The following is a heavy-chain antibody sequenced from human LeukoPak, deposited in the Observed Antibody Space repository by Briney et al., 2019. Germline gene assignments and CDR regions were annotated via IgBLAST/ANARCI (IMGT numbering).Heavy chain of an antibody. D-gene: IGHD3-22*01. CDR1: GFTFSSYS. V-gene: IGHV3-21*01. J-gene: IGHJ4*02. Sequence: PGGSLRLSCAASGFTFSSYSMNWVRQAPGKGLEWVSSISSSSSYIYYADSVKGRFTISRDNAKNSLYLQMNSLRAEDTAVYYCARGGGYYDSSGYYYWGQGTLVTVSS. CDR3: ARGGGYYDSSGYYY. CDR2: ISSSSSYI.